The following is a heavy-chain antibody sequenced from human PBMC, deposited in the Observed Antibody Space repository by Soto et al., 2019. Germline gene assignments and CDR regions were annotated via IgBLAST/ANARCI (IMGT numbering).Heavy chain of an antibody. J-gene: IGHJ4*02. V-gene: IGHV3-48*02. CDR2: ISGGGRPI. CDR1: GFTFSTFS. D-gene: IGHD6-19*01. CDR3: AKDLGWAFDS. Sequence: EVQLVESGGGSVQPGGSLRLSCAASGFTFSTFSMNWVRQAPGRGLEWISYISGGGRPISYADSVKGRFTISRDNAQNALYRQIDSLTDEDTDVYYCAKDLGWAFDSWGQGTLVTVSS.